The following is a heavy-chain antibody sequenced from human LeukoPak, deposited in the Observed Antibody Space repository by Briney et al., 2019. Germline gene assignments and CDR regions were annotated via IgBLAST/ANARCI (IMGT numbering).Heavy chain of an antibody. D-gene: IGHD5-18*01. Sequence: SVKVSCKASGGTFSSYAISWVRQAPGQGLKWMGGIIPIFGTANYAQKFQGRVTITADESTSTAYMELSSLRSEDTAVYYCARDGVDTAMVLDYWGQGTLVTVSS. CDR1: GGTFSSYA. CDR2: IIPIFGTA. V-gene: IGHV1-69*13. J-gene: IGHJ4*02. CDR3: ARDGVDTAMVLDY.